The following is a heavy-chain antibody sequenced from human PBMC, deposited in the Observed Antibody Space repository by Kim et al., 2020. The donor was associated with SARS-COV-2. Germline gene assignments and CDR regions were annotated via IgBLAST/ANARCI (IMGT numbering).Heavy chain of an antibody. J-gene: IGHJ6*02. CDR2: ISTSSSYI. CDR1: GFTFSTYS. D-gene: IGHD3-9*01. CDR3: ARFEGYGMDV. Sequence: GGSLRLSCAASGFTFSTYSMNRVRQAPGKGLEWVSSISTSSSYIYYADSAKGRFTISRDNAKSSLFLQMNSLRVEDTGVYYCARFEGYGMDVWGQGTTVT. V-gene: IGHV3-21*01.